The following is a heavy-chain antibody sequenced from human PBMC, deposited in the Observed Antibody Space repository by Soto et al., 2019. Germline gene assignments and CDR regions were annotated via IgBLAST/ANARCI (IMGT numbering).Heavy chain of an antibody. V-gene: IGHV4-61*01. CDR1: GGSVYTGLNY. J-gene: IGHJ6*02. D-gene: IGHD6-6*01. CDR3: ARGGGIAARMGLQNYYYYGMDV. Sequence: SETLSLTCTVSGGSVYTGLNYWGLIRQPPGKGLEWIGYIYYSGYTSYNPSLGSRVTMSLDTSKNQFSLKLRSVTGADTAVYYCARGGGIAARMGLQNYYYYGMDVWGQGTTVTVSS. CDR2: IYYSGYT.